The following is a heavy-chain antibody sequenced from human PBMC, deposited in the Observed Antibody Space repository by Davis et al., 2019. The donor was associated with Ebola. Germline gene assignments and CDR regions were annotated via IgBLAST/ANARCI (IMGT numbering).Heavy chain of an antibody. CDR1: GFTLSRHW. V-gene: IGHV3-74*03. CDR3: AKQDDSGWYGIDDY. CDR2: INSDGSTT. Sequence: GESLKISCAASGFTLSRHWMHWVRQAPGKGLVWVSRINSDGSTTKYADSVKGRFTISRDNSKNTLYLQMNSLRPDDTALYYCAKQDDSGWYGIDDYWGQGTLVTVSS. D-gene: IGHD6-19*01. J-gene: IGHJ4*02.